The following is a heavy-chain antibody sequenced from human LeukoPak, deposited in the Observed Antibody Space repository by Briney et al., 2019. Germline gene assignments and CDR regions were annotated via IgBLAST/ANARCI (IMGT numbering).Heavy chain of an antibody. CDR1: GFHFNSAA. CDR3: ARDVMGTY. J-gene: IGHJ4*02. D-gene: IGHD2-8*01. Sequence: PGGSLRLSCAASGFHFNSAAMTWVRQAPGKGLEWVSYISSTSSTIYYADSVKGRFTISRDNAKNSLYLQMNSLREEDTAVYYCARDVMGTYWGQGTLVTVSS. V-gene: IGHV3-48*02. CDR2: ISSTSSTI.